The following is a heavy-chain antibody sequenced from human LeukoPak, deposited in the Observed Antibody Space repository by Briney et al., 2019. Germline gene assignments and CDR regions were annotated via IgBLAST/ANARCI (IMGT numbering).Heavy chain of an antibody. V-gene: IGHV1-2*02. Sequence: ASVKVSCKASGYTFTGYYMHWVRQAPGQGLEWMRWINPNSGGTNYAQKFQGRVTMTRDTSISTAYMELSRLRSDDTAVYYCARECWGATTRLYYFDYWGQGTLVTVSS. CDR2: INPNSGGT. CDR3: ARECWGATTRLYYFDY. D-gene: IGHD1-26*01. J-gene: IGHJ4*02. CDR1: GYTFTGYY.